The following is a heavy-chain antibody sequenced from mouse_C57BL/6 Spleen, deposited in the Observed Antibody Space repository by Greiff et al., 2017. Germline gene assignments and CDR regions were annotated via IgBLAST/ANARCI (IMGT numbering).Heavy chain of an antibody. CDR3: ARSGGNYEVLAY. D-gene: IGHD2-1*01. CDR1: GYTFTSYW. Sequence: QVQLKQPGAELVKPGASVKLSCKASGYTFTSYWMHWVKQRPGRGLEWIGRIDPNSGGTKYNEKFKSKATLTVDKPSSTAYMPLSSLTSEDSAVYYCARSGGNYEVLAYWGQGTLVTVSA. V-gene: IGHV1-72*01. J-gene: IGHJ3*01. CDR2: IDPNSGGT.